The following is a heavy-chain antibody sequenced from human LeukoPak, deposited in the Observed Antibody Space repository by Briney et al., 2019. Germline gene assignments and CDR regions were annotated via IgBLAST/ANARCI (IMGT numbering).Heavy chain of an antibody. CDR3: ARDLVGYALGIMDV. J-gene: IGHJ6*04. CDR1: GFTFSSYA. D-gene: IGHD2-2*01. CDR2: ISYDGSNK. Sequence: GRSLRLSCAASGFTFSSYAMHWVRQAPGKGLEWVAVISYDGSNKYYADSVKGRFTISGDNSKNTLYLQMNSLRAEDTAVYYCARDLVGYALGIMDVWGKGTTVTVSS. V-gene: IGHV3-30*04.